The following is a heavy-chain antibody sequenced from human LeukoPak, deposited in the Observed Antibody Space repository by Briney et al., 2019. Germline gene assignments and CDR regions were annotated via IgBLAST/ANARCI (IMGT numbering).Heavy chain of an antibody. D-gene: IGHD3-10*01. Sequence: GRSLRLSCAASGFTFDDYAMHWVRQAPGKGLEWVSGISWNSGSIGYADSVKGRFTISRDNAKNSLYLQMNSLRAEDTALYYCAKDRDGSGSYYTPCFDYWGQGTLVTVSS. V-gene: IGHV3-9*01. CDR1: GFTFDDYA. CDR3: AKDRDGSGSYYTPCFDY. CDR2: ISWNSGSI. J-gene: IGHJ4*02.